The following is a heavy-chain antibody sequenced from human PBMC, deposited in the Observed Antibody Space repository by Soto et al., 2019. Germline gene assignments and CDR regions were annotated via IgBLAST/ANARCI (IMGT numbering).Heavy chain of an antibody. V-gene: IGHV3-64*01. J-gene: IGHJ4*02. CDR3: ARDPDSSGYYYFDY. D-gene: IGHD3-22*01. CDR1: GFTFSSYA. Sequence: EVQLVESGGGLVQPGGSLRLSCAASGFTFSSYAMHWVRQAPGKGLEYVSAIGSYGGSTYYANSVKGRFTISRDNSKNTLYFQMGSLRAEDMAVYYCARDPDSSGYYYFDYWGQGTLVTVSS. CDR2: IGSYGGST.